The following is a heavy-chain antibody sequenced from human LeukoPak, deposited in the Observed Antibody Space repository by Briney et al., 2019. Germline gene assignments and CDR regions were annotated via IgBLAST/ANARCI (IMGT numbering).Heavy chain of an antibody. CDR1: GFTFSSYG. CDR3: AREDPMVRGANAFDI. Sequence: GGSLRLSCAASGFTFSSYGMNWVRQAPGKGLEWVSGISGSGGRTYYADSVKGRFTISRDNSKNTLYLQMNSLRAEDTAVYYCAREDPMVRGANAFDIWGQGTMVTVSS. J-gene: IGHJ3*02. D-gene: IGHD3-10*01. CDR2: ISGSGGRT. V-gene: IGHV3-23*01.